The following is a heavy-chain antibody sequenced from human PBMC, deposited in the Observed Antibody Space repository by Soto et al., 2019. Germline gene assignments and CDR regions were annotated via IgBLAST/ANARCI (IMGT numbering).Heavy chain of an antibody. V-gene: IGHV3-30-3*01. Sequence: QVQLVESGGGVVQPGRSLRLSCAASGFTFSSYAMHWVRQAPGKGLEWVAVISYDGSNKYYADSVKGRFTISRDNSKNTLYLQMNSLRAEDMAVYYCARETERYSYGLEADYWGQGTLVTVSS. CDR1: GFTFSSYA. CDR3: ARETERYSYGLEADY. CDR2: ISYDGSNK. D-gene: IGHD5-18*01. J-gene: IGHJ4*02.